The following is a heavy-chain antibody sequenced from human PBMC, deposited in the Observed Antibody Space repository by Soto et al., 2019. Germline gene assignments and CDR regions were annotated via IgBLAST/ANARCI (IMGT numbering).Heavy chain of an antibody. D-gene: IGHD3-3*01. CDR1: GFTFVDYA. CDR2: ISWNSGSI. J-gene: IGHJ4*02. V-gene: IGHV3-9*01. Sequence: GGSLRLSCVASGFTFVDYAMHWVRQAPGKGLEWVSGISWNSGSIGYADSVKGRFTISRDNAKNSLYLRMNSLRAEDTALYYCAKDIQLRYYDFWSPPGYFDYWGQGTLVTVSS. CDR3: AKDIQLRYYDFWSPPGYFDY.